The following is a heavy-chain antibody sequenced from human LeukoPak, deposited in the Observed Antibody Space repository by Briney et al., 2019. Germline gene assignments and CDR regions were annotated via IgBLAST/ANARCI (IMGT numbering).Heavy chain of an antibody. Sequence: ASVKVSCKASGYTFINYDINWVRQAPGQGLEWMGWMNPNSGDRAFAQKFQGRITMTRNTSMNTAYMELSSLKSEDTAVYYCARDPRRWLDTWGQGTLVTVSS. CDR3: ARDPRRWLDT. J-gene: IGHJ5*02. CDR2: MNPNSGDR. CDR1: GYTFINYD. V-gene: IGHV1-8*01. D-gene: IGHD1-14*01.